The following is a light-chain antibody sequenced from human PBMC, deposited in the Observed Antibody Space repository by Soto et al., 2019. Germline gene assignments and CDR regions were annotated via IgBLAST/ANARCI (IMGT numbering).Light chain of an antibody. Sequence: DIPMTQSPSTLSASVGDRVTITCRASQSISSWLAWYQQKPGKAPKLLIYKASSLESGVPSRFSGSGSGTEFPLTITSLQPDDFATYYCQQYITYPVTFGQGTKVEIK. J-gene: IGKJ1*01. CDR1: QSISSW. CDR3: QQYITYPVT. CDR2: KAS. V-gene: IGKV1-5*03.